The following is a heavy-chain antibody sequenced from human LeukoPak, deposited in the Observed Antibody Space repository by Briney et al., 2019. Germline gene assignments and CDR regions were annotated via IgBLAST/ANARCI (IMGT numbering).Heavy chain of an antibody. V-gene: IGHV4-39*01. CDR1: GGSISSGDYY. Sequence: SQTLSLTCTVSGGSISSGDYYWGWIRQPPGKGLEWIGSIYYSGSTYYNPSLKSRVTISVDTSKNQFSLKLSSVTAADTAVYYCASYSSGWYLVDYWGQGTLVTVSS. CDR2: IYYSGST. D-gene: IGHD6-19*01. J-gene: IGHJ4*02. CDR3: ASYSSGWYLVDY.